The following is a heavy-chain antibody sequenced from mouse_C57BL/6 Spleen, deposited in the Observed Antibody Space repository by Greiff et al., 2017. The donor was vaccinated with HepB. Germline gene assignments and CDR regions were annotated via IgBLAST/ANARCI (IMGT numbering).Heavy chain of an antibody. CDR3: ARCPGTDWYFDV. J-gene: IGHJ1*03. D-gene: IGHD4-1*01. CDR2: INPYNGGT. CDR1: GYTFTDYY. Sequence: VQLQQSGPVLVKPGASVKMSCKASGYTFTDYYMNWVKQSHGKSLEWIGVINPYNGGTSYNQKFKGKATLTVDKSSSTAYMELNSLTSEDSAVYYCARCPGTDWYFDVWGTGTTVTVSS. V-gene: IGHV1-19*01.